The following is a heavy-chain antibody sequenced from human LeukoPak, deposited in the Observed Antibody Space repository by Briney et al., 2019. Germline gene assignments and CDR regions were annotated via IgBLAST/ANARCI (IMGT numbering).Heavy chain of an antibody. D-gene: IGHD6-19*01. CDR3: ARETPDSSGWD. J-gene: IGHJ4*02. CDR1: GITLSTYW. Sequence: PGGSLRLSCAASGITLSTYWVSWVRQAPGKGLEWVANIKQDGSQKYYVDSVKGRFTISRDNAKNSLYLQMNSLRAEDTAVYYCARETPDSSGWDWGQGTLVTVSS. V-gene: IGHV3-7*01. CDR2: IKQDGSQK.